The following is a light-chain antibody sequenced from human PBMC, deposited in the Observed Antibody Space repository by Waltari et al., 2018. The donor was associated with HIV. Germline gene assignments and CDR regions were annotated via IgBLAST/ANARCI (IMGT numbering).Light chain of an antibody. Sequence: EIVLTQSPATLSLSPGERATLSCSASQNVTRYLAWYQQKPGQAPRLLIYDASARATGIPARFSGSGSGTDFTLTISSLEPEDFAVYYCQQRSNWFITFGQGTRLEIK. CDR3: QQRSNWFIT. CDR2: DAS. V-gene: IGKV3-11*01. CDR1: QNVTRY. J-gene: IGKJ5*01.